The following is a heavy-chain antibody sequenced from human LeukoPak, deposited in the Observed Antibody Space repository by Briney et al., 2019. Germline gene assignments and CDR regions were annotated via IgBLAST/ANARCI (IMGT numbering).Heavy chain of an antibody. CDR1: GYTINTYG. V-gene: IGHV1-18*01. Sequence: ASVKVSCKASGYTINTYGISWVRQAPGQGLEWMGWISPYSGKTNYAQKFQGRVTMTTDTSTSTAYMELRSLRSDDTAVFYCARGAPRKFDPWGQGTQVTVSS. CDR3: ARGAPRKFDP. J-gene: IGHJ5*02. CDR2: ISPYSGKT.